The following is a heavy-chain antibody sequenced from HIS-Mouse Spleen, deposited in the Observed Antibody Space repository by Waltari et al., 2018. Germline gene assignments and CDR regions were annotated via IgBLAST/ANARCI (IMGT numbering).Heavy chain of an antibody. CDR1: GGSISRSSYY. J-gene: IGHJ2*01. V-gene: IGHV4-39*07. Sequence: QLQLQESGPGLVKPSETLSLTCTVSGGSISRSSYYWGWIRQPPGKGLEWIGSIYYSGRTYYNPSLKSRVTISVDTSKNQFSPKLSSVTAADTAVYYCAREIPYSSSWYDWYFDLWGRGTLVTVSS. CDR3: AREIPYSSSWYDWYFDL. D-gene: IGHD6-13*01. CDR2: IYYSGRT.